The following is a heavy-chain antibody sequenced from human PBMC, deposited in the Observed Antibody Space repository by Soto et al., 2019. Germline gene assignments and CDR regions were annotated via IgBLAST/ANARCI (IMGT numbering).Heavy chain of an antibody. CDR1: GGSISSGAFY. D-gene: IGHD5-18*01. CDR3: ARELSGYSYGPGDMF. Sequence: SETLSLTCFVSGGSISSGAFYWTWIRQPPGKGLEWIGNIFYDGNTYYSTSLESRFSISIDTSNNHFSLAVSSVTAADTAVYFCARELSGYSYGPGDMFWGQGIVVTVSS. J-gene: IGHJ4*02. CDR2: IFYDGNT. V-gene: IGHV4-30-4*01.